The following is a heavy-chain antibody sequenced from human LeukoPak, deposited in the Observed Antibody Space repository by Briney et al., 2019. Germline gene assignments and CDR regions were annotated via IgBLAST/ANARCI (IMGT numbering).Heavy chain of an antibody. CDR3: ARATYYYGSGSYDH. J-gene: IGHJ4*02. Sequence: SETLSLTCTVSGGSTSSYYWSWIRQPPGKGLEWIGYIFYSGSTNYNPSLKSRVTISVETSKNQFSLKLSSVTAADTAVYYCARATYYYGSGSYDHWGQGTLVTVSS. CDR1: GGSTSSYY. CDR2: IFYSGST. V-gene: IGHV4-59*01. D-gene: IGHD3-10*01.